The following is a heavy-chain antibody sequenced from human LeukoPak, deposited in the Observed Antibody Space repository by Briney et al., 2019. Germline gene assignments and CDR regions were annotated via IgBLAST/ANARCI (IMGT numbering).Heavy chain of an antibody. CDR3: ARGGYYYERSVYYPAPFDS. J-gene: IGHJ4*02. CDR2: ISGSGGST. D-gene: IGHD3-22*01. CDR1: GFTFSSYW. Sequence: PGGSLRLSCAASGFTFSSYWMSWVRQAPGKGLEWVSAISGSGGSTYYADSVKGRFTISRDNSKNTLYLQMNSLRAEDTAVYYCARGGYYYERSVYYPAPFDSWGQGTLVTVSS. V-gene: IGHV3-23*01.